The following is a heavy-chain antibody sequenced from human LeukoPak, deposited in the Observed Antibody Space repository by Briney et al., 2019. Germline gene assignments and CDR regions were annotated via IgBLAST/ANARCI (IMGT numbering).Heavy chain of an antibody. CDR1: GFTFSSYE. CDR2: INHSGST. D-gene: IGHD6-19*01. V-gene: IGHV4-34*01. CDR3: ARQTYSSGWYGYYYYYMDV. Sequence: AGGSLRLSCAASGFTFSSYEMNWVRQPPGKGLEWIGEINHSGSTNYNPSLKSRVTISVDTSKNQFSLKLSSVTAADTAVYYCARQTYSSGWYGYYYYYMDVWGKGTTVTISS. J-gene: IGHJ6*03.